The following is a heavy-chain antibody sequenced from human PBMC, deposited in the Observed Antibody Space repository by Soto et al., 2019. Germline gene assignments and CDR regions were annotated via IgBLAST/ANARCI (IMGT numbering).Heavy chain of an antibody. D-gene: IGHD2-2*01. CDR2: MNPNSGNT. CDR1: GYTFTSYD. Sequence: QVQLVQSGAEVKKPGASVKVSCKASGYTFTSYDINWVRQATGQGLEWMGWMNPNSGNTGYAQKFQGRVTMTRNTSISTAYMELSSLRSEDTAVYYGARLRGDCSSTSCFYYYYYGMDVWGQGTTVTVSS. V-gene: IGHV1-8*01. J-gene: IGHJ6*02. CDR3: ARLRGDCSSTSCFYYYYYGMDV.